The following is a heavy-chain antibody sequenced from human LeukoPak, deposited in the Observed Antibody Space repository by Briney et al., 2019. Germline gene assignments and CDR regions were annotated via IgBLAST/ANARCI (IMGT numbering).Heavy chain of an antibody. D-gene: IGHD3-22*01. CDR3: ASSKWLDAFDI. J-gene: IGHJ3*02. Sequence: SETLSLTCAVYGGSFSGYYWSWIRQPPGKGLEWIGEINHSGSTNYNPSLKSRVTISVDTSKNQFSLKLSSVTAADTAVYYCASSKWLDAFDIWGQGTMVTVSS. V-gene: IGHV4-34*01. CDR2: INHSGST. CDR1: GGSFSGYY.